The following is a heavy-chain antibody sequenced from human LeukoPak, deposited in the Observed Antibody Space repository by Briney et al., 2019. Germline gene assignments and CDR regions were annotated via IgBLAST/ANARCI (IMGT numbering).Heavy chain of an antibody. D-gene: IGHD7-27*01. CDR1: GGSISSYY. CDR3: AIRKLGNDY. CDR2: IYYSGST. J-gene: IGHJ4*02. V-gene: IGHV4-59*01. Sequence: SETLSLTCTVSGGSISSYYWSWIRQPPGKGLEWIGYIYYSGSTNYNPSLKSRVTISVDTSKNQFSLKLSSVTAADTAMYYCAIRKLGNDYWGQGTLVTVSS.